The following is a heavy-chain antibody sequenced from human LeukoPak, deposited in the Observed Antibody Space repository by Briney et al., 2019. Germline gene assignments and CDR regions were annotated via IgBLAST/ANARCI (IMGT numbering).Heavy chain of an antibody. D-gene: IGHD3-22*01. CDR1: GGSISSSSYY. Sequence: SETLSLTCTVSGGSISSSSYYWGWLRHPPGKGLEWIRSIYYTGSTYYNPSLKTRFTITVETSKNQFSLKLSSVTTADTAAYYCARAQYYYDSSGYTAFDIWGQGTMVTVSS. V-gene: IGHV4-39*01. CDR2: IYYTGST. CDR3: ARAQYYYDSSGYTAFDI. J-gene: IGHJ3*02.